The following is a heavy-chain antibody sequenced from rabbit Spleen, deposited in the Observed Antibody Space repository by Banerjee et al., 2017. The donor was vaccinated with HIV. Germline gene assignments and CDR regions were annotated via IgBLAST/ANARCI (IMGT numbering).Heavy chain of an antibody. D-gene: IGHD1-1*01. CDR3: ARDTSTSFSTYGMDL. CDR1: DSPFSTTST. V-gene: IGHV1S40*01. CDR2: IDTGSSGYT. Sequence: QSLEESGGALSRPGPSRPPPSPASDSPFSTTSTMSWARRPPGKGLEWIACIDTGSSGYTYYATWATGRFTCSKTSSTTVTLQMTSLTAADTATYFCARDTSTSFSTYGMDLWGPGTLVTVS. J-gene: IGHJ6*01.